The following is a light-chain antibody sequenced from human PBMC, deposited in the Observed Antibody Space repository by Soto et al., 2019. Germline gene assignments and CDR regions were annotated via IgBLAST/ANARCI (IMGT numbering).Light chain of an antibody. J-gene: IGKJ4*01. CDR3: QQYNDWPLT. CDR2: GAS. CDR1: QTLYNN. Sequence: EIVMTQSPATLSVSPGERATLSCRASQTLYNNLSWYQQKLGQAPRLLIYGASARATAIPARCSGSGSGTEFTLTISGLQSEDFAIYYCQQYNDWPLTFGGGTKVEIK. V-gene: IGKV3-15*01.